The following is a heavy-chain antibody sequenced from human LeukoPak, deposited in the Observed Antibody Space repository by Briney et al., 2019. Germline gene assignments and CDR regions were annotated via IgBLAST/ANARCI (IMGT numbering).Heavy chain of an antibody. J-gene: IGHJ6*02. V-gene: IGHV3-33*01. Sequence: GGSLRLSCAASGFTFSSYGMHWVRQAPGKGLGWVAVIWYDGSNKYYADSVKGRFTISRDNSKNTLYLQMNSLRAEDTAVYYCAREYDYYGSGRHHSDYYGMDVWGQGTTVTVSS. CDR2: IWYDGSNK. CDR3: AREYDYYGSGRHHSDYYGMDV. D-gene: IGHD3-10*01. CDR1: GFTFSSYG.